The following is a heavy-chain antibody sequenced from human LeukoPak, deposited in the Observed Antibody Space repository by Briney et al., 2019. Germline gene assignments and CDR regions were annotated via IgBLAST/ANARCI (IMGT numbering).Heavy chain of an antibody. J-gene: IGHJ3*02. CDR3: AXAAPDYSDTSGYFQDDAFDI. Sequence: AGGSLRLSCAASGFSFSSYAMXXXRXAPGKXXXXXXXXXXXXGSTYYADSVKGRFTXSXDNSKNNLPLHRNSRRAEDTAVYYGAXAAPDYSDTSGYFQDDAFDIWGQGTRVTVSS. CDR1: GFSFSSYA. V-gene: IGHV3-23*01. CDR2: XXXXXGST. D-gene: IGHD3-22*01.